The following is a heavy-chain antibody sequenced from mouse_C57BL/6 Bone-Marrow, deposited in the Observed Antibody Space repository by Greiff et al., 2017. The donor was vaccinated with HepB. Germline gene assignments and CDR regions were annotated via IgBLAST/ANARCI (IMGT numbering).Heavy chain of an antibody. Sequence: QVQLQQSGPELVKPGASVKISCKASGYAFSSSWMNWVKQRPGKGLEWIGRIYPGDGDTNYNGKFKGKATLTADKSSSTAYMQLSSLTSEDSAVYFCARGDSNYWFAYWGQGTLVTVSA. V-gene: IGHV1-82*01. CDR3: ARGDSNYWFAY. CDR2: IYPGDGDT. CDR1: GYAFSSSW. D-gene: IGHD2-5*01. J-gene: IGHJ3*01.